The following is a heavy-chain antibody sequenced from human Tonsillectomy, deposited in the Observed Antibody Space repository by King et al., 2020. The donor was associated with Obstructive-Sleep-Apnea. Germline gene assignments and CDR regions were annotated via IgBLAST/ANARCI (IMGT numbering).Heavy chain of an antibody. D-gene: IGHD3-16*01. CDR1: GGSISSYY. CDR3: ARLQGELDY. CDR2: IYYSGST. V-gene: IGHV4-59*08. J-gene: IGHJ4*02. Sequence: LQPQESGPGLVKPSETLSLTCTVSGGSISSYYWSWIRQPPGKGLEWIGYIYYSGSTNYNPSLKSRVTISVDTSKNQFSLKLSSVTAADTAVYYCARLQGELDYWGQGTLVTVSS.